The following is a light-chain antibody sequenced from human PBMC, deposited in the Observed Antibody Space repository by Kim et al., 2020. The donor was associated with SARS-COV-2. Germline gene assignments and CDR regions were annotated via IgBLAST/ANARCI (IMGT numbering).Light chain of an antibody. CDR2: GAS. Sequence: EIVMTQSPATLSVSPGESATLSYRASQSVSSNVAWYQQRPGQAPRLLIYGASTRATGIPGRFSGSVSGTEFTLTISSLQSEDFAVYHCQQYNDWPPLTFGGGTKVDIK. V-gene: IGKV3-15*01. J-gene: IGKJ4*01. CDR1: QSVSSN. CDR3: QQYNDWPPLT.